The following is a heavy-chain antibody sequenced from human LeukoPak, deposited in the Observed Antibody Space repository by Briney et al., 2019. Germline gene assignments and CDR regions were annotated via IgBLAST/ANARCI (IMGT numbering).Heavy chain of an antibody. J-gene: IGHJ4*02. CDR2: IYPGDSDT. CDR3: ARFWGDYYDSSGSTLFGY. V-gene: IGHV5-51*01. CDR1: GYSFTSYW. D-gene: IGHD3-22*01. Sequence: GESLKISCKGSGYSFTSYWIGWVRQMPGKGLEWMGIIYPGDSDTRYSPSFQGQVTISADKSISTAYLQWSSLKASDTAMYYCARFWGDYYDSSGSTLFGYWGQGTLVTVSS.